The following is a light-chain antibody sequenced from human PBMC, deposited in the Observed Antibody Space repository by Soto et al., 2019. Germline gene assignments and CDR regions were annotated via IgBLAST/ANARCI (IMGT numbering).Light chain of an antibody. J-gene: IGLJ2*01. CDR2: GNR. CDR1: SSNLGAGYD. CDR3: SSYAGGDDVV. V-gene: IGLV1-40*01. Sequence: QSVLTQPPSVSGAPGQRVTLSCTGNSSNLGAGYDVHWYQQLPGAAPKLVIFGNRNRPSGVPERFSGSKSGNTASLSVSGLQADDEGNYYCSSYAGGDDVVFGGGTKVTVL.